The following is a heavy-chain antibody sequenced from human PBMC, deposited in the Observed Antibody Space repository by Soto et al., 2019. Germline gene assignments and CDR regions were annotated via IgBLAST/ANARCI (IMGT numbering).Heavy chain of an antibody. V-gene: IGHV4-59*08. Sequence: SETLSLTCTVSGGSISSYYWSWIRQPPGKGLEWIGYIYYSGSTNYNPSLKSRVTISVDTSKSQFSLKLSSVTAADTAVYYCATYGSGSYHYYYYGMDVWGQGTTVTVSS. J-gene: IGHJ6*02. CDR3: ATYGSGSYHYYYYGMDV. CDR1: GGSISSYY. CDR2: IYYSGST. D-gene: IGHD3-10*01.